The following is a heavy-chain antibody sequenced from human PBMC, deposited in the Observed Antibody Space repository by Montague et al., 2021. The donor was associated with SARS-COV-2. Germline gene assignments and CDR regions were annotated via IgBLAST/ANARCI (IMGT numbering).Heavy chain of an antibody. CDR2: LNHSGST. V-gene: IGHV4-34*01. CDR1: VRSFSRCT. D-gene: IGHD5-12*01. J-gene: IGHJ2*01. Sequence: SETLSLTCAVDVRSFSRCTRTWVRQPPGKALDSIGELNHSGSTNYNPSLKSRVTISVDTSKNQFSLKLSSVTAADTAVYYCARTTWLRGYFDLWGRGTLVTVSS. CDR3: ARTTWLRGYFDL.